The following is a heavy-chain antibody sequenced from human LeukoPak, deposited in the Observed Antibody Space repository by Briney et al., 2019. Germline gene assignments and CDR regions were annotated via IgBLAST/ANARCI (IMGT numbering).Heavy chain of an antibody. CDR3: ARGWLAETTVVTPYNY. CDR1: GGTFSSYA. J-gene: IGHJ4*02. D-gene: IGHD4-23*01. Sequence: SVTVSYKASGGTFSSYAISWARQAPGQGLEWMGGIIPIFGTANYAQKFQGRVTITAAESMSTACMELSSLRSEDTAVYYCARGWLAETTVVTPYNYWGQGALVTVSS. CDR2: IIPIFGTA. V-gene: IGHV1-69*13.